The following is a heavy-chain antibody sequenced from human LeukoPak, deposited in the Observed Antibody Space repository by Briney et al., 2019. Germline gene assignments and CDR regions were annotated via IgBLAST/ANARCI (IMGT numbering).Heavy chain of an antibody. CDR1: GFTFSSYN. D-gene: IGHD3-22*01. V-gene: IGHV3-48*01. CDR2: ISSSSSTI. Sequence: GGSLRLSCAASGFTFSSYNMNWVRQAPGKGLAWVSYISSSSSTIYYADSVKGRFTISRENAKNSLYLQMNSLRAEDTAVYYCARDSYYYDSSGYYPGDYWGQGTLVTVSS. J-gene: IGHJ4*02. CDR3: ARDSYYYDSSGYYPGDY.